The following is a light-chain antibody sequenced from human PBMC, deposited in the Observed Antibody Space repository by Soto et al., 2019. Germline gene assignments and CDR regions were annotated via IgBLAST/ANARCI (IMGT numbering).Light chain of an antibody. CDR2: GTS. Sequence: EIVLTPSPGTLSLSPGERATLSCRASQSVSSSYLAWYQQRPGQAPRLLIYGTSSRATGIPDRFSGSGSGTDFTLTISRLKAEDFAVYYCQQYGSSPLVTFGQGTRLEIK. CDR3: QQYGSSPLVT. CDR1: QSVSSSY. J-gene: IGKJ5*01. V-gene: IGKV3-20*01.